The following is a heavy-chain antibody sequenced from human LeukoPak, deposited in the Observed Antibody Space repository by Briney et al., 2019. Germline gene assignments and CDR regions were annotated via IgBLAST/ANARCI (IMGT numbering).Heavy chain of an antibody. CDR2: ISSSGSTI. Sequence: TGGSPRLSCAASGFTFDDYAMHWVRQAPGKGLEWVSYISSSGSTIYYADSVKGRFTISRDNAKNSLYLQMNSLRAEDTAVYYCAELGITMIGGVWGKGTTVTISS. CDR1: GFTFDDYA. V-gene: IGHV3-48*03. J-gene: IGHJ6*04. D-gene: IGHD3-10*02. CDR3: AELGITMIGGV.